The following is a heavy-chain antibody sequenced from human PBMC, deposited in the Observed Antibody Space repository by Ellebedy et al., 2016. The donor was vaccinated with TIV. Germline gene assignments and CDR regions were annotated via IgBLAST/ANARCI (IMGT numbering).Heavy chain of an antibody. V-gene: IGHV3-48*04. J-gene: IGHJ6*02. CDR2: ISSSSSTI. Sequence: GESLKISCTASGFTFSSYSMNWVRQAPGKGLEWVSYISSSSSTIYYADSVKGRFTISRDNAKNSLYLQMNSLRAEDTAVYYCAKGGGLSGMDVWGQGTTVTVSS. D-gene: IGHD2-15*01. CDR3: AKGGGLSGMDV. CDR1: GFTFSSYS.